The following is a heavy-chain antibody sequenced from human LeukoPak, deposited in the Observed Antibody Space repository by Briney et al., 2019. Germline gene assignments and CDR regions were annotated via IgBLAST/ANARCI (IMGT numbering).Heavy chain of an antibody. CDR3: STLTSRGLSDS. V-gene: IGHV3-15*07. Sequence: PGGSLRLSCAASGLTFSTYSMNWVRQAPGKGLEWVGRIKSKADGETIDYAAPVKGRFTFSRDDSKNMLYLQMNSLKSEDTAVYYCSTLTSRGLSDSWGQGTLVTVSS. CDR2: IKSKADGETI. CDR1: GLTFSTYS. D-gene: IGHD1-20*01. J-gene: IGHJ4*02.